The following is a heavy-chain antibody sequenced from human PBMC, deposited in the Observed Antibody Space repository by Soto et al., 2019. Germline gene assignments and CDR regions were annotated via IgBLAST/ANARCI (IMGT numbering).Heavy chain of an antibody. D-gene: IGHD4-17*01. CDR1: GYSFSAYY. CDR3: ARESGGTTATLDYYYFYMDV. J-gene: IGHJ6*03. V-gene: IGHV1-2*04. CDR2: INPNSGGT. Sequence: QVQLVQSGAEVKKPGASVRVSCKASGYSFSAYYIHWMRQAPGQGLEWMGWINPNSGGTKFAQKFQGWVIMTRDTSISTAYMELSRLKSDDTAVYFCARESGGTTATLDYYYFYMDVWGKGTTVTVSS.